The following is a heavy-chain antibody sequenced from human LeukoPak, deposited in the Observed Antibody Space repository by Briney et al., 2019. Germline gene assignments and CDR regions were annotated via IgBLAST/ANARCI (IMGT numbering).Heavy chain of an antibody. Sequence: SVKVSCKASGGTFSSYAISWVRQAPGQGLEWMGGIIPIFGTANYAQKFQGRVTITRDTSASTAYMELSSLRSEDTAVYYCARGEDTAMVTWFDPWGQGTLVTVSS. J-gene: IGHJ5*02. CDR1: GGTFSSYA. CDR2: IIPIFGTA. V-gene: IGHV1-69*05. CDR3: ARGEDTAMVTWFDP. D-gene: IGHD5-18*01.